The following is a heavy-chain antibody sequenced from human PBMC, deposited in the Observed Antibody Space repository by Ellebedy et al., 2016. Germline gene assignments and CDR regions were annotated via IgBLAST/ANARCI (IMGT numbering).Heavy chain of an antibody. CDR1: GFTFSSYA. CDR3: AKVSGSYPPYFDY. Sequence: GESLKISXAASGFTFSSYAMSWVRQAPGKGLEWVSAISGSGGSTYYADSVKGRFTISRDNSKNTLYLQMNSLRAEDTAVYYCAKVSGSYPPYFDYWGQGTLVTVSS. V-gene: IGHV3-23*01. D-gene: IGHD1-26*01. J-gene: IGHJ4*02. CDR2: ISGSGGST.